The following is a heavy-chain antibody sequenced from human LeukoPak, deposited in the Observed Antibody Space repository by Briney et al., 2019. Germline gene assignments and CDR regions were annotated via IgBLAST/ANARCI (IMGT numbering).Heavy chain of an antibody. CDR2: IYTSGST. J-gene: IGHJ4*02. CDR3: ARDRGSSRPYFFDY. D-gene: IGHD2-2*01. CDR1: GGSISSGSYY. Sequence: SETLSLTCTVSGGSISSGSYYWSWIRQPAGKGLEWIGRIYTSGSTNYNPSLKRRVTISVDTSKNQFSLKLSSVTAADTAVYYCARDRGSSRPYFFDYWGQGTLVTVSS. V-gene: IGHV4-61*02.